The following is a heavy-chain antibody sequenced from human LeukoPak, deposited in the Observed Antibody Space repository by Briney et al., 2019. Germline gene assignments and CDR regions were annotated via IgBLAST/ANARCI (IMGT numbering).Heavy chain of an antibody. D-gene: IGHD3-10*01. CDR2: IFYSGST. CDR3: AKSNGYGLVDI. Sequence: SETLSLTCTVSGGSISTSNYYWGWIRQPPGKGLEWIGNIFYSGSTYYSPSLRSRVTISLDTSRNQFSLKLNTVTAADTAVYYCAKSNGYGLVDIWGRGTMVTVSS. CDR1: GGSISTSNYY. V-gene: IGHV4-39*07. J-gene: IGHJ3*02.